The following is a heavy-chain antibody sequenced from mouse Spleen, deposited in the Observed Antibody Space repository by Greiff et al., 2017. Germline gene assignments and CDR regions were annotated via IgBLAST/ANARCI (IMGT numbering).Heavy chain of an antibody. J-gene: IGHJ2*01. CDR2: ISSGGSYT. CDR1: GFTFSSYT. Sequence: EVKLMESGGGLVKPGGSLKLSCAASGFTFSSYTMSWVRQTPEKRLEWVATISSGGSYTYYPDSVKGRFTISRDNAKNTLYLQMSSLKSEDTAMYYCTRGVDYWGQGTTLTVSS. V-gene: IGHV5-6-4*01. CDR3: TRGVDY.